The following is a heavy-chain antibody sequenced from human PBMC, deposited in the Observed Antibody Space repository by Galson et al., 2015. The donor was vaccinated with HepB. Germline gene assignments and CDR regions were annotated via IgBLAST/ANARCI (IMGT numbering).Heavy chain of an antibody. CDR1: GFTFSNYG. D-gene: IGHD4/OR15-4a*01. CDR3: VKESGIPQYGAYFDY. J-gene: IGHJ4*02. V-gene: IGHV3-30*18. CDR2: ISYDGSNK. Sequence: SLRLSCAASGFTFSNYGMHWVRQAPGKGLEWVAVISYDGSNKYYADSVKGRFTISRDNSKNMLHLQMNSLRPEDTAVYYCVKESGIPQYGAYFDYWGQGALVTVSS.